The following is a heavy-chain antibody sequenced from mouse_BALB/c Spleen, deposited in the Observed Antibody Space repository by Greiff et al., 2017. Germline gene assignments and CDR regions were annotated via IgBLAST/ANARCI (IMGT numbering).Heavy chain of an antibody. CDR1: GYSFTGYY. CDR3: ARDYGLYYAMDY. Sequence: LVKTGASVKISCKASGYSFTGYYMHWVKQSHGKSLEWIGYISCYNGATSYNQKFKGKATFTVDTSSSTAYMQFNSLTSEDSAVYYRARDYGLYYAMDYWGQGTSVTVSS. V-gene: IGHV1S34*01. D-gene: IGHD1-2*01. J-gene: IGHJ4*01. CDR2: ISCYNGAT.